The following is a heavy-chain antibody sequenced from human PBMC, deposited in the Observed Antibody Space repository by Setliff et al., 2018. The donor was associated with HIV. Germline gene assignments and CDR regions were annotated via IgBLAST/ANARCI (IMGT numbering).Heavy chain of an antibody. D-gene: IGHD4-4*01. CDR2: IYYSGST. J-gene: IGHJ6*03. Sequence: KPSETLSLTCTVSGASISSYYWSWIRQPPGKGLEWIGYIYYSGSTNYNPSLKSRVTISVDTSKNQFSLTLISVTAADTAVYYCARTHYSFNLLEYYYYYYMDVWGKGTTVTVSS. V-gene: IGHV4-59*01. CDR3: ARTHYSFNLLEYYYYYYMDV. CDR1: GASISSYY.